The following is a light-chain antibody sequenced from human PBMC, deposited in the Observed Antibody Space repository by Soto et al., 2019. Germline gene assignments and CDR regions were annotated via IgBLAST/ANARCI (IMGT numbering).Light chain of an antibody. J-gene: IGKJ4*01. CDR3: QQRSNWPLT. V-gene: IGKV3-11*01. Sequence: EIVLTQSPATLSLSPGERATLSCRASQSVSSYLAWYQQKPGQAPRLLIYDASNRATGIPARFSGSGSGTDFTLNINSLEPEDFAVYSCQQRSNWPLTFGGGTKVEIK. CDR2: DAS. CDR1: QSVSSY.